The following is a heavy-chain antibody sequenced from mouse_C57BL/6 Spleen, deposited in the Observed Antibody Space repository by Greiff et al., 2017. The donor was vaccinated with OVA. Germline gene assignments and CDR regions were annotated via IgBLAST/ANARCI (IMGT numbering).Heavy chain of an antibody. D-gene: IGHD1-1*01. J-gene: IGHJ1*03. CDR3: ARPPYGSPWYFDV. CDR1: GFTFSDYG. V-gene: IGHV5-17*01. CDR2: ISSGSSTI. Sequence: DVMLVESGGGLVKPGGSLKLSCAASGFTFSDYGMHWVRQAPEKGLEWVAYISSGSSTIYYADTVKGRFTISRDNAKNTLFLQMTSLRSEDTAMYYCARPPYGSPWYFDVWGTGTTVTVSS.